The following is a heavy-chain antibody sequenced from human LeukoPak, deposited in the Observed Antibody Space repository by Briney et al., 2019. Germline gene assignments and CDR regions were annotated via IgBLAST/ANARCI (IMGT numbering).Heavy chain of an antibody. V-gene: IGHV3-7*03. J-gene: IGHJ6*02. CDR3: ARDDVVPAAKIGYYYYGMDV. CDR1: GFTFSSYW. Sequence: PGGSLRLSCAASGFTFSSYWMSWVCQAPGKGLEWVANIKQDGSEKYYVDSVKGRFTISRDNAKNSLYLQMNSLRAEDTAVYYCARDDVVPAAKIGYYYYGMDVWGQGTTVTVSS. D-gene: IGHD2-2*01. CDR2: IKQDGSEK.